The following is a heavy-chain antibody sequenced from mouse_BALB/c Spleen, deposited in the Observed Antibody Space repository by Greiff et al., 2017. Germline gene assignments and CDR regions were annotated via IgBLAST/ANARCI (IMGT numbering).Heavy chain of an antibody. D-gene: IGHD1-1*01. Sequence: QVQLQQSGAELVKPGASVKLSCKASGYTFTSYWMHWVKQRPGQGLEWIGEINPSNGRTNYNEKFKSKATLTVDKSSSTAYMQLSSLTSEDSAVYYCALLLRAYWGQGTLVTVSA. CDR1: GYTFTSYW. J-gene: IGHJ3*01. CDR3: ALLLRAY. V-gene: IGHV1S81*02. CDR2: INPSNGRT.